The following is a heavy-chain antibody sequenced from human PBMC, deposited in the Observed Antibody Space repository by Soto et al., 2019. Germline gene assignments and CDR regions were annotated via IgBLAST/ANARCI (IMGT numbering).Heavy chain of an antibody. D-gene: IGHD2-21*01. CDR2: IHYSGATSFFP. CDR1: GGSMRNYF. Sequence: PSETLSLTCTVSGGSMRNYFWTWIRQPPGKGLEWIGYIHYSGATSFFPSYNPSLRGRVTISEDTSKNQFSLKLLSVTTADTAVYFCAAGEASRRNLAPYCLDFWGQGTLVTVSS. CDR3: AAGEASRRNLAPYCLDF. J-gene: IGHJ4*02. V-gene: IGHV4-59*01.